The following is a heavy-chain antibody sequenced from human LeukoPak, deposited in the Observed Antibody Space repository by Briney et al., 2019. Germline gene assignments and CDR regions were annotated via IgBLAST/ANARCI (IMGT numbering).Heavy chain of an antibody. V-gene: IGHV3-30*02. D-gene: IGHD3-22*01. CDR3: ARWGYDPGAFDY. J-gene: IGHJ4*01. Sequence: PGGSLRLSCAASGFTFSSYGMHWVRQAPGKGLEWVAFIRYDGSNKYYADSVKGRFTISRDNSKNTLYLQMNSLRAEDTAVYYCARWGYDPGAFDYWGQEPWSPSPQ. CDR1: GFTFSSYG. CDR2: IRYDGSNK.